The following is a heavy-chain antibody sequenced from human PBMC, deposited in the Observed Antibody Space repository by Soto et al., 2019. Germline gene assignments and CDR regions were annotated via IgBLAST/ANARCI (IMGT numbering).Heavy chain of an antibody. V-gene: IGHV3-30-3*01. CDR2: ISYDGNNK. J-gene: IGHJ4*02. D-gene: IGHD6-6*01. CDR1: GFTFSSYA. Sequence: GGSLRLSCAASGFTFSSYALHWVRQVPGKGLEWVAVISYDGNNKYYADSVKGRLTVSRDSSKNTLYLQMNSLRAEDTAVYYCARTFLEALGYFDDWGQGTLVTV. CDR3: ARTFLEALGYFDD.